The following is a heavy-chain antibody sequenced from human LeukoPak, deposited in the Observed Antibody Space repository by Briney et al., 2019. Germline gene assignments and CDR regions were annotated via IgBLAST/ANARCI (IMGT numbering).Heavy chain of an antibody. V-gene: IGHV3-23*01. CDR3: AKGSYYDSSGSFYFDY. Sequence: GGSLRLSCAASGFTFSSYAMSWVRQAPGKGLEXVXXXXGSGDNTYYADSXKGRFTISRDNSKNTLYVQVNSLGTEDTAAYYCAKGSYYDSSGSFYFDYWGQGTLVTVSS. D-gene: IGHD3-22*01. J-gene: IGHJ4*02. CDR2: XXGSGDNT. CDR1: GFTFSSYA.